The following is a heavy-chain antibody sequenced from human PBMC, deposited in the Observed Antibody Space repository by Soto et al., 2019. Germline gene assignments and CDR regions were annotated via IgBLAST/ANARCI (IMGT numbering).Heavy chain of an antibody. Sequence: QMQLVQSGPEVKKPGTSVKVSCKASGLTFTSSAVQWVRQARGQRLEWIGWIVVGSGNTNYAQKFQERVTITRDMSTSTAYMELSSLRAEDTAVYYCAVASYYYYGMDVWGQGTTVTVSS. CDR2: IVVGSGNT. CDR3: AVASYYYYGMDV. CDR1: GLTFTSSA. V-gene: IGHV1-58*01. J-gene: IGHJ6*02.